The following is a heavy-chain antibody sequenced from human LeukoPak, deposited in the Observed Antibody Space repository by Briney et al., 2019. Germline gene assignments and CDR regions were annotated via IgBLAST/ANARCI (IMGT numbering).Heavy chain of an antibody. V-gene: IGHV3-11*01. Sequence: GGSLRLSCAASGFTFSDYYMSWIRQAPGKGLEWVSYISSSGSTIYYADSAKGRFTISRDNAKNSLYLQMNSLRAEDTAVYYCASHSSGWSGHAMDVWGQGTTVTVSS. J-gene: IGHJ6*02. CDR3: ASHSSGWSGHAMDV. CDR2: ISSSGSTI. CDR1: GFTFSDYY. D-gene: IGHD6-19*01.